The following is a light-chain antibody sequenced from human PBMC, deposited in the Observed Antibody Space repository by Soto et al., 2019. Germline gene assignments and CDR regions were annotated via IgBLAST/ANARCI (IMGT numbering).Light chain of an antibody. J-gene: IGKJ2*01. V-gene: IGKV1-5*03. Sequence: DTQMTQSPSTLSASVGDSVTITCRASQSISSWLAWYQQKPGKAPKLLIYKASSLESGVPSRFSGSGSGTEFTLTISSLQPDDFATYYCQQYNDYPYTFGQGTKLEIK. CDR3: QQYNDYPYT. CDR1: QSISSW. CDR2: KAS.